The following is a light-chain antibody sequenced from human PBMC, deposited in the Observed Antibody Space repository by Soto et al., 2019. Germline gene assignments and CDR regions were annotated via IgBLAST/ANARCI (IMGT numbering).Light chain of an antibody. CDR3: SSYAGNYVYV. J-gene: IGLJ1*01. CDR2: DGS. Sequence: QSVLTQPRSVSGSPGQSVTIPCTGTSSDVGGYNYVSWYQRHAGKGPKLIIYDGSERPSGGPDRFSASKSGKTDSLTISGPQAEDEADYYCSSYAGNYVYVFGAGTKGTVL. CDR1: SSDVGGYNY. V-gene: IGLV2-11*01.